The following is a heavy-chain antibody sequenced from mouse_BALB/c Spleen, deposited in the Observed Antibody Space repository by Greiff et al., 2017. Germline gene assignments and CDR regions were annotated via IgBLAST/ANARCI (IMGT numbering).Heavy chain of an antibody. V-gene: IGHV5-12-1*01. CDR1: GFAFSSYD. Sequence: EVKVVESGGGLVKPGGSLKLSCAASGFAFSSYDMSWVRQTPEKRLEWVAYISSGGGSTYYPDTVKGRFTISRDNAKNTLYLQMSSLKSEDTAMYYCARQDYYGSSFAYWGQGTLVTVSA. CDR3: ARQDYYGSSFAY. J-gene: IGHJ3*01. CDR2: ISSGGGST. D-gene: IGHD1-1*01.